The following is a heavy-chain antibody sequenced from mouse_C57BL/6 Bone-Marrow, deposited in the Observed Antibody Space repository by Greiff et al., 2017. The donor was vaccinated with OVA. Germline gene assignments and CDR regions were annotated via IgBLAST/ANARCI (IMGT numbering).Heavy chain of an antibody. CDR1: GFTFSDYG. CDR3: ARPGGPYFDY. V-gene: IGHV5-17*01. CDR2: ISSGSSTI. Sequence: EVQLVESGGGLVKPGGSLKLSCAASGFTFSDYGMHWVRQAPEKGLEWVAYISSGSSTIYYADTVKGRFTSSRDNAKNTLFLQMTSLRSEDTAMYYCARPGGPYFDYWGQGTTLTVSS. J-gene: IGHJ2*01.